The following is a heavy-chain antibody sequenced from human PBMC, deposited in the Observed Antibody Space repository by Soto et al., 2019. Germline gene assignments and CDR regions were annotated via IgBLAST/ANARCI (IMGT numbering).Heavy chain of an antibody. CDR2: IYYSGST. CDR3: ARASDYYDSSGLDY. Sequence: SETLSLTCTVSGGSISSGGYYWSWIRQHPGKGLEWIGYIYYSGSTYYNPSLKSRVTISVDTSKNQFSLKLSSVTAADTAVYYCARASDYYDSSGLDYWGQGTLVTVSS. V-gene: IGHV4-31*03. CDR1: GGSISSGGYY. D-gene: IGHD3-22*01. J-gene: IGHJ4*02.